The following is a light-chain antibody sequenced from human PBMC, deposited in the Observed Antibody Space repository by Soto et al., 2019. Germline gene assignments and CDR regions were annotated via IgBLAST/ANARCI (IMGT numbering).Light chain of an antibody. CDR2: KAS. V-gene: IGKV1-5*03. CDR1: QSISSW. Sequence: DIQMTQSPSTLSASVGDRVTITCRASQSISSWLAWYQQKPGKAPKLLIYKASSLDSGVPSRLSGSGSGTEFTLTISSLQPDDFATYYCQQYNSYSLTFGQGTKVEIK. CDR3: QQYNSYSLT. J-gene: IGKJ1*01.